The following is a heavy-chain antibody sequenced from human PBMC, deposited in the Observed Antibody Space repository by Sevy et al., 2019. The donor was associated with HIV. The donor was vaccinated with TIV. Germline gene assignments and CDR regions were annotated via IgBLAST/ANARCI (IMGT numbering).Heavy chain of an antibody. J-gene: IGHJ4*02. Sequence: GGSLRLSCAASGFTFSNAWMSWVRQAPGKGLEWVGRIKSKTDGGTTDYAAPVKGRFTISRDDSKNTLNLQMNSLKTEDTAVYYCTTEEGYCSGGSCYYWGQGTLVTVSS. CDR3: TTEEGYCSGGSCYY. D-gene: IGHD2-15*01. V-gene: IGHV3-15*01. CDR2: IKSKTDGGTT. CDR1: GFTFSNAW.